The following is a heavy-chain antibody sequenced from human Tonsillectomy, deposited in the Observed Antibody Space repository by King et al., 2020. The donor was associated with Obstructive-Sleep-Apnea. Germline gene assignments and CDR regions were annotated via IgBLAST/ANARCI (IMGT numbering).Heavy chain of an antibody. CDR2: ISSSSIPI. Sequence: LQLVQSGGGLVQPGGSLRLSCAASGFTFSSYSMNWVRQAPGKGRDWVSYISSSSIPIYYAASVRGRFTISRDNAKNSLYLQMNSLRAEDTAVYYCARAFERGVTRYFYYYYGMDVWGQGTTVTVSS. D-gene: IGHD3-10*01. V-gene: IGHV3-48*04. CDR3: ARAFERGVTRYFYYYYGMDV. J-gene: IGHJ6*02. CDR1: GFTFSSYS.